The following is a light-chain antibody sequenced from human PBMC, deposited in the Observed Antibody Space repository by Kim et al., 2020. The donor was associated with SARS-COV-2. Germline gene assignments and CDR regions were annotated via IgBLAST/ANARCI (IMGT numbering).Light chain of an antibody. Sequence: DIQMTQSPSSLSASVGDRVTITCRASQSISSYLNWYQQKPVKAPKLLIYAASSLQSGVPSRFSGSGSGTDFTLTISSLQPEDFATYYCQQSYSTPFTFGGGTKV. CDR1: QSISSY. CDR2: AAS. V-gene: IGKV1-39*01. CDR3: QQSYSTPFT. J-gene: IGKJ4*01.